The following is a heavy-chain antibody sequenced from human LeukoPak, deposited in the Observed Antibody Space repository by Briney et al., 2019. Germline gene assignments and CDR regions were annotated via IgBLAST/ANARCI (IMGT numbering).Heavy chain of an antibody. Sequence: SETLSLTCTVSGGSISSSSYYWGWIRQPPGKGLEWIGSIYYSGSTYYNPSLKSRVTISVDTSKNQFSLKLSSVTAADTAVYYCAGVCPPWGGDKNDKDDYWGQGTLVTVSS. CDR2: IYYSGST. CDR3: AGVCPPWGGDKNDKDDY. D-gene: IGHD2-8*01. CDR1: GGSISSSSYY. J-gene: IGHJ4*02. V-gene: IGHV4-39*01.